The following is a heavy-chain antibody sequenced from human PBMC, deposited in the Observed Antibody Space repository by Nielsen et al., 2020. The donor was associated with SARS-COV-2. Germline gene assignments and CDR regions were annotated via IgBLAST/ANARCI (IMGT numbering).Heavy chain of an antibody. J-gene: IGHJ3*02. CDR1: GLTFNNDW. D-gene: IGHD1-26*01. V-gene: IGHV3-7*01. CDR2: IKEDGSEK. CDR3: AREGRIVQANYDAFDI. Sequence: GGSLRLSCVVSGLTFNNDWMSWVRQAPGKGLEWVANIKEDGSEKYYAESVKGRFIVSRDNAKNTVHLEMNSLRPEDTAIYYCAREGRIVQANYDAFDIWGQGTVVTVSS.